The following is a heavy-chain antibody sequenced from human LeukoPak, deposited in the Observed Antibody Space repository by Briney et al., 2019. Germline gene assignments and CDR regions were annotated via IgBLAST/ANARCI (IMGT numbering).Heavy chain of an antibody. CDR1: GGXISSDH. J-gene: IGHJ4*02. CDR2: VYYSGGT. D-gene: IGHD3-10*01. V-gene: IGHV4-59*01. CDR3: ARGTYGSGSFPMDY. Sequence: SETLSLTCTVSGGXISSDHCNWIRQPPGKGPEWIAYVYYSGGTSYNPSLKSRVTISVDTSKNQFSLKLSSVTAADSAVYYCARGTYGSGSFPMDYWGQGTLVTVSS.